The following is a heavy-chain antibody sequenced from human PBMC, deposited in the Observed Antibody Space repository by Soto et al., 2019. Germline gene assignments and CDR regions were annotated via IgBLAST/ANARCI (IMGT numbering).Heavy chain of an antibody. V-gene: IGHV1-8*01. CDR1: GYTFTRYD. J-gene: IGHJ6*02. CDR2: MNPNSGNT. Sequence: QVQLVQSGAEVKKPGASVKVSCKASGYTFTRYDINWVRQATGQGLEWMGWMNPNSGNTGYAQKFQGRVTMTRNTSISTAYMELSSLRSEYTAVYYCARERTGTTSMDVWGQGTTVTVSS. D-gene: IGHD1-1*01. CDR3: ARERTGTTSMDV.